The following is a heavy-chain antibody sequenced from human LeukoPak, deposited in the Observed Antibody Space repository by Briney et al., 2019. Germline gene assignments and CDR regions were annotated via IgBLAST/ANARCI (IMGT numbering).Heavy chain of an antibody. Sequence: TSETLSLTCTVSGGSISSYYWSWIRQPPGKGLEWIGYIYYSGSTNYNPSLKSRVTISVDTSKNQFSLKLSSVTAADTAVYYCARLELPPNYYDSSGYYFDYWGQGTLVTVSS. CDR2: IYYSGST. CDR1: GGSISSYY. V-gene: IGHV4-59*08. J-gene: IGHJ4*02. D-gene: IGHD3-22*01. CDR3: ARLELPPNYYDSSGYYFDY.